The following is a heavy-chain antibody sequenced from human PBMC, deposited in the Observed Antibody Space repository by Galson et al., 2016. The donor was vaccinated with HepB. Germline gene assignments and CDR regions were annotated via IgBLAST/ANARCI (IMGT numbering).Heavy chain of an antibody. CDR2: IYPGYSET. Sequence: QSGAEVKKPGDSLKISCKASGYSFSTYWIGWVRQVSGKGLEWMGIIYPGYSETRYRPSFQGLVTISVDKSISTAYLQGNSMKASDTATYYCSRARSSGDDFDYWGQGTLVTVSS. D-gene: IGHD4-17*01. J-gene: IGHJ4*02. CDR1: GYSFSTYW. V-gene: IGHV5-51*01. CDR3: SRARSSGDDFDY.